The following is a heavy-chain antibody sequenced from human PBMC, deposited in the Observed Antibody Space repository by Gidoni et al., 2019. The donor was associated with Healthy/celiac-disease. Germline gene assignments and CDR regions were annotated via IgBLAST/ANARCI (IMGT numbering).Heavy chain of an antibody. CDR3: ARDLQGWNYNNWFDP. CDR1: VGALSGYY. J-gene: IGHJ5*02. Sequence: QAQLLESGPCMVKPSETLSLTSTVSVGALSGYYWSWIRQPAGTGLEWMGRIYTGGSNNYNPAHKNRDTMSVGTSKNRVTPKLSSVTAADTTGYYCARDLQGWNYNNWFDPWGQGTLVTVSS. D-gene: IGHD1-7*01. CDR2: IYTGGSN. V-gene: IGHV4-4*07.